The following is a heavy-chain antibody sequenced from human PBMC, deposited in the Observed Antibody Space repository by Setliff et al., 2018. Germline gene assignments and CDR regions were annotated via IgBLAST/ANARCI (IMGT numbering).Heavy chain of an antibody. CDR2: INHTGST. Sequence: KPSETLSLTCAVYGGSFSGYYWSWIRQPPGKGLEWIGEINHTGSTNYSPSLKSRVTISVDTSKNQFSLKLTSVTAADTAVYYCARGYCNSVGCFFAGWFDVWGQGTLVTVSS. D-gene: IGHD2-2*01. CDR1: GGSFSGYY. CDR3: ARGYCNSVGCFFAGWFDV. V-gene: IGHV4-34*01. J-gene: IGHJ5*02.